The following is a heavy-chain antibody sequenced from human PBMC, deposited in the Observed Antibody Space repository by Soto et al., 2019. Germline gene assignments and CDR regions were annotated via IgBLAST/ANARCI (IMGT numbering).Heavy chain of an antibody. CDR3: ASCQGVPAAVQYYYYYYMDV. CDR1: GFTVSSNY. CDR2: IYSGGST. Sequence: GGSLRLSCAASGFTVSSNYMSWVRQAPGKGLEWVSVIYSGGSTYYADSVKGRFTISRHNSKNTLYLQMNSLRAEDTAVYYCASCQGVPAAVQYYYYYYMDVWGKGTTVTVSS. V-gene: IGHV3-53*04. J-gene: IGHJ6*03. D-gene: IGHD2-2*01.